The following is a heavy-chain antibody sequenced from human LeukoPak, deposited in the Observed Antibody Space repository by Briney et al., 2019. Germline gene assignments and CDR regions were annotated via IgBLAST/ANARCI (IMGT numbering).Heavy chain of an antibody. J-gene: IGHJ4*02. CDR1: GFTFGDYA. CDR2: IRSKAYGGTT. D-gene: IGHD1-26*01. CDR3: TTMVRGSYRLSEY. Sequence: GGSLRLSCTASGFTFGDYAMSWVRQAPGKGLEWVGFIRSKAYGGTTEYAASVKGRFTISRDDSKSIAYLQMNSLKTEDTAVYYCTTMVRGSYRLSEYWGQGTLVTVSS. V-gene: IGHV3-49*04.